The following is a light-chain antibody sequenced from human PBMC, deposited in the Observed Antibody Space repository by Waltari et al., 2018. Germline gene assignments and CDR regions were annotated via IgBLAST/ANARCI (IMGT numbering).Light chain of an antibody. CDR1: QSVSSTY. CDR2: GVT. CDR3: QQYLSTALT. J-gene: IGKJ4*01. Sequence: EIVLTQSPGTLYLSPGERATLSCRASQSVSSTYLAWYQQRPGQAPRLLIYGVTSRASGIPDRFSGSGSGTDFTLTISKLEPEDFAVYYCQQYLSTALTFGGGTKVEIK. V-gene: IGKV3-20*01.